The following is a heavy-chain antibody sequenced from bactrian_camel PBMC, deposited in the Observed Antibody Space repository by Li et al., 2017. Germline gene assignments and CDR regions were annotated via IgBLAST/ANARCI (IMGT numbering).Heavy chain of an antibody. CDR3: AAEGTGAYCTPRALKFGY. D-gene: IGHD1*01. V-gene: IGHV3S53*01. J-gene: IGHJ6*01. Sequence: VQLVESGGGSVQAGGSLRLSCAASGATHMSSFCMGWFRQAPGKEREAVASIAMDGRSTYADTVKGRFTISKDNAQSTLHLQMRSLKPEDTAMYYCAAEGTGAYCTPRALKFGYWDQGTQVTVS. CDR2: IAMDGRS. CDR1: GATHMSSFC.